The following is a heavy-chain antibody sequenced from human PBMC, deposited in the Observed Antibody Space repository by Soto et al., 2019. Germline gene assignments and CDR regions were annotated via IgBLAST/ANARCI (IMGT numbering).Heavy chain of an antibody. Sequence: HPGGSLRLSCAASGFSFSNYGMHWVRQAPGKGPEWVAVISYDGNNKYYADSVKGRFTISRDNSKNTLFLQMNSLRAEDTALYYCAKDRADMAATLLFDWWGQGTPVTVSS. CDR2: ISYDGNNK. CDR1: GFSFSNYG. CDR3: AKDRADMAATLLFDW. V-gene: IGHV3-30*18. D-gene: IGHD6-25*01. J-gene: IGHJ4*02.